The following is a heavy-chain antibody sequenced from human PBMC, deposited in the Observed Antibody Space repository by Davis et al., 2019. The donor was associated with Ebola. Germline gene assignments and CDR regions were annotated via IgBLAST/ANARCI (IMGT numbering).Heavy chain of an antibody. Sequence: ASVKVSCKASGYTFTSYGISWVRQAPGQGLEWMGWISAYNGNTNYAQKLQGRVTMTTDTSTSTAYMELRSLRSDDTAVYYCAREGGRVTKLYYYYGMDVWGQGTTVTVSS. D-gene: IGHD4-17*01. CDR1: GYTFTSYG. CDR3: AREGGRVTKLYYYYGMDV. CDR2: ISAYNGNT. J-gene: IGHJ6*02. V-gene: IGHV1-18*01.